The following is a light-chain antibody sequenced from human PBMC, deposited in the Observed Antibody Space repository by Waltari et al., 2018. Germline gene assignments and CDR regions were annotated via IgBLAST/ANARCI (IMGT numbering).Light chain of an antibody. CDR1: QSISSY. CDR3: QQYYSSPAT. CDR2: AAS. J-gene: IGKJ1*01. V-gene: IGKV1-8*01. Sequence: AIRITQSPSSLSASTGDRVTITCRASQSISSYLAWYQQKPGKAPKVLIYAASTLQSGVPSRFSGSGSVTDFTLTISCLQSEDFAIYYCQQYYSSPATFGQGTKVEIK.